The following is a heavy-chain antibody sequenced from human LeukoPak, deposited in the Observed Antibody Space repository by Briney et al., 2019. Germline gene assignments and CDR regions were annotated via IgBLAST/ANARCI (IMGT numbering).Heavy chain of an antibody. V-gene: IGHV1-8*01. Sequence: GASVKVSCKASGYTFTSYDINWVRQATGQGLEWMGWMNPNSGNTGYAQKFQGRVTMTRNTSISTAYMELSSLRSEDTAVYYCAKDRNDFWSAQPGAFDYWGQGTLVTVSS. CDR3: AKDRNDFWSAQPGAFDY. J-gene: IGHJ4*02. CDR1: GYTFTSYD. D-gene: IGHD3-3*01. CDR2: MNPNSGNT.